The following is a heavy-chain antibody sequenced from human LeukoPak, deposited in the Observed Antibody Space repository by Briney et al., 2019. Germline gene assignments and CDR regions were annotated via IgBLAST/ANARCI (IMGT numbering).Heavy chain of an antibody. CDR3: ARGDYYYYYYIDV. D-gene: IGHD3-16*01. CDR2: IYYSGGT. Sequence: SETLSLTCTVSGGSISSSSYYWGWIRQPPGKGLEWIGNIYYSGGTNYNPSLKSRVTISVDTSKNHFSLRLSSVTAADTAVYHCARGDYYYYYYIDVWGKGTAVTISS. J-gene: IGHJ6*03. CDR1: GGSISSSSYY. V-gene: IGHV4-61*05.